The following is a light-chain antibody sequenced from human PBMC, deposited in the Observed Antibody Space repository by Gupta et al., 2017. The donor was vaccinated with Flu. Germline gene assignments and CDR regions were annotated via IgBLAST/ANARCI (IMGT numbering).Light chain of an antibody. V-gene: IGKV3-11*01. J-gene: IGKJ4*01. CDR2: DAS. CDR3: QQRSNWPPLT. CDR1: QSVSSF. Sequence: EIVLTQSPATLSLSPGERATLSCRASQSVSSFLAWYQQKPGQAPRLLIYDASNRATGIPARFSGSGYGTDFTLTINSREPEDFAVYYCQQRSNWPPLTFGGGTKVEIK.